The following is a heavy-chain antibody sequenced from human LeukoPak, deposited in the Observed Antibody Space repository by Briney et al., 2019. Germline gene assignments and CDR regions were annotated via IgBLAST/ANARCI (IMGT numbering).Heavy chain of an antibody. J-gene: IGHJ6*02. D-gene: IGHD3-16*01. V-gene: IGHV4-59*12. CDR3: ARTYVGVADV. Sequence: SETLSLTCTVSGGSISSYYWSWIRQPPGKGLEWIGYIYYSGSTYYNPSLKSRVTISVDTSKNQFSLKLSSVTAADTAVYYCARTYVGVADVWGQGTTVTVSS. CDR1: GGSISSYY. CDR2: IYYSGST.